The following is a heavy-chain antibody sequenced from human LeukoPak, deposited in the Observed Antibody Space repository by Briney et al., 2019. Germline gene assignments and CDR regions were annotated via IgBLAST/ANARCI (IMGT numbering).Heavy chain of an antibody. CDR1: GFSLTTTGVG. D-gene: IGHD6-19*01. V-gene: IGHV2-5*02. CDR2: IYWDDDK. J-gene: IGHJ4*02. Sequence: ESGPTLVKPTQTLTLTCTFSGFSLTTTGVGVAWIRQPPEKALEWLALIYWDDDKRYSPSLRSRLTITKDTSKNQVVLTMTNMDPVDTATYYCAHSSNIAVAPGDFDYWGQGTLVTVSS. CDR3: AHSSNIAVAPGDFDY.